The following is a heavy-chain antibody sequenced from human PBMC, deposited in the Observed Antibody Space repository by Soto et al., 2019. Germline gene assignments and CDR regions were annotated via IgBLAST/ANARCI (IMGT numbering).Heavy chain of an antibody. J-gene: IGHJ3*02. Sequence: GASVKVSCKASGYTFTSYDINWVRQATGQGPEWMGWMNPNSGNTGYAQKFQGRVTMTRNTSISTAYMELSSLRSEDTAVYYCARSIAAAGSRRGAFDIWGQGTMVTVSS. CDR3: ARSIAAAGSRRGAFDI. CDR2: MNPNSGNT. V-gene: IGHV1-8*01. D-gene: IGHD6-13*01. CDR1: GYTFTSYD.